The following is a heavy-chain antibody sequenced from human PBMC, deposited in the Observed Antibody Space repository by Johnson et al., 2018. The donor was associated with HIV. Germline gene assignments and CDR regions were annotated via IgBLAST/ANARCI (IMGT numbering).Heavy chain of an antibody. D-gene: IGHD6-13*01. CDR3: GMYSGSWYMVSSQKHDAFDI. CDR1: GFTFSSYA. CDR2: ISYDGSNK. Sequence: QVQLVESGGGVVQPGRSLRLSCAASGFTFSSYAMHWVRQAPGKGLEWVAVISYDGSNKYYADSVKGRFTIFRDNSKNTLYLQMNSLRAEDTAVYYCGMYSGSWYMVSSQKHDAFDIWGQGTMVTVSS. J-gene: IGHJ3*02. V-gene: IGHV3-30*04.